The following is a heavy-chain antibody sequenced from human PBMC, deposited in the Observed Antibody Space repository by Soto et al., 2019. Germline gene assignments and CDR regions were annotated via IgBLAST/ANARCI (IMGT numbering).Heavy chain of an antibody. CDR3: ARDQVVLVPAAMGPDP. CDR2: ISAYNGNT. CDR1: GYTFTSYG. J-gene: IGHJ5*02. V-gene: IGHV1-18*01. Sequence: QVQLVQSGAEVKKPGASVKVSCKASGYTFTSYGISWVRQAPGQGLEWMGWISAYNGNTNYAQKLQGRVTMTTDTSTSTAYMELRSLRSDDPAVYYCARDQVVLVPAAMGPDPWGQGTLVTVSS. D-gene: IGHD2-2*01.